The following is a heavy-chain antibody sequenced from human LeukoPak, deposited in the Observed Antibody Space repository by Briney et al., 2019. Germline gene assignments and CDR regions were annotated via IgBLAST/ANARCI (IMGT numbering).Heavy chain of an antibody. CDR1: GGSISSTY. CDR2: LYYSGST. V-gene: IGHV4-59*08. Sequence: SETLSLTSTLSGGSISSTYRSWVRHPPGKGLEWIGYLYYSGSTNYNPSLKSRVTISVDTSKNQFSLKLSSVTAADTAVYYCARHSLNRRYSLGACDIWGQGTMVTVSS. J-gene: IGHJ3*02. D-gene: IGHD5-18*01. CDR3: ARHSLNRRYSLGACDI.